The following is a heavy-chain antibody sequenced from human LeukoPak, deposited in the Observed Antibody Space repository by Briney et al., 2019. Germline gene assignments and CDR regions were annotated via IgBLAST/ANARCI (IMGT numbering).Heavy chain of an antibody. CDR2: ISSSSSTI. Sequence: GGPLRLSCAASGFTFSSYSMNWVRQAPGKGLEWVSYISSSSSTIYYADSVKGRFTISRDNAKSSLYLQMNSLRDEDTAVYYCARGGSSWYRGENWLDPWGQGTLVTVSS. V-gene: IGHV3-48*02. D-gene: IGHD6-13*01. J-gene: IGHJ5*02. CDR1: GFTFSSYS. CDR3: ARGGSSWYRGENWLDP.